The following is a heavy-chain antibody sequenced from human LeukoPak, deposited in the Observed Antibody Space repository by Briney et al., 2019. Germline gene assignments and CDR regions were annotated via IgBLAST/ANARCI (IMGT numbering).Heavy chain of an antibody. J-gene: IGHJ4*02. CDR1: GFTFSSYG. CDR3: ARSHSPRPGVPVAGYGGYFDS. CDR2: ISGSGHRT. D-gene: IGHD6-19*01. V-gene: IGHV3-23*01. Sequence: GGSLRLSCAASGFTFSSYGVSWVRQAPGKGLEWVSGISGSGHRTYYADSVKGRFTISRDNSKNTLYLQMNSLRAEDTAVYYCARSHSPRPGVPVAGYGGYFDSWGQGTLVTVSS.